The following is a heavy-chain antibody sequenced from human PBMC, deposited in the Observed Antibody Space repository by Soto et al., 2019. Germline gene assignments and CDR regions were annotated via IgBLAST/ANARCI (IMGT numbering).Heavy chain of an antibody. CDR1: GFTFSSYS. D-gene: IGHD2-15*01. J-gene: IGHJ6*03. V-gene: IGHV3-21*01. CDR2: ISSSSSYI. Sequence: GGSLRLSCAASGFTFSSYSMNWVRQAPGKGLEWVSSISSSSSYIYYADSVKGRFTISRDNAKNSLYLQMNSLRAEDTAVYYCARGGVRDYYYYYMDVWGKGTTVTVSS. CDR3: ARGGVRDYYYYYMDV.